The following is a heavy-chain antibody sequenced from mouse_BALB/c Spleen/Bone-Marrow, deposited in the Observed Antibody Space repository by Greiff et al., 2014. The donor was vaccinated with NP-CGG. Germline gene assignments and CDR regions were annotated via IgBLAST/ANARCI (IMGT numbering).Heavy chain of an antibody. D-gene: IGHD2-2*01. CDR1: GYTFTSYV. CDR3: ARSLYGYDWYFDV. J-gene: IGHJ1*01. V-gene: IGHV1-14*01. CDR2: INPYNDGT. Sequence: VQLKQSGPELVKPGASVKMSCKASGYTFTSYVMHWVKQKPGQGLEWIGSINPYNDGTKYNEKFKGKATLTSDKSSSTAFMELSSLTSEDSAVYYCARSLYGYDWYFDVWGAGTTVTVSS.